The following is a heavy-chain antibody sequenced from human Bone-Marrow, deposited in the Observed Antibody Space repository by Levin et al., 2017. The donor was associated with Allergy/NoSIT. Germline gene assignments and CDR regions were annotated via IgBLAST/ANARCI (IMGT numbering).Heavy chain of an antibody. J-gene: IGHJ5*02. CDR3: ARVPGGGNYLPAWFDP. CDR1: GYSISSGYY. V-gene: IGHV4-38-2*01. CDR2: IYHSGST. Sequence: SETLSLTCAVSGYSISSGYYWGWIRQPPGKGLEWIGSIYHSGSTYYNPSLKSRVTISVDTSKNQFSLKLSSVTAADTAVYYCARVPGGGNYLPAWFDPWGQGTLVTVSS. D-gene: IGHD4-23*01.